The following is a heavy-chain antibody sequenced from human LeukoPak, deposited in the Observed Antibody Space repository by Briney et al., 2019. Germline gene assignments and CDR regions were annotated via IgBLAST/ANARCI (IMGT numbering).Heavy chain of an antibody. J-gene: IGHJ5*02. D-gene: IGHD2-2*01. Sequence: ASVKVSCKASGYTFTSYGISWVRQATGQGLEWMGWMNPNSGNTGYAQKFQGRVTITRNTSISTAYMELRSLRSEDTAVYYCARSLRRVSSRPDGGWFDPWGQGTLVTVSS. CDR2: MNPNSGNT. V-gene: IGHV1-8*03. CDR1: GYTFTSYG. CDR3: ARSLRRVSSRPDGGWFDP.